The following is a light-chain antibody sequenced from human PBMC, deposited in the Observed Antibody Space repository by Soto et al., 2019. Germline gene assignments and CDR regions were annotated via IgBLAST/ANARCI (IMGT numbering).Light chain of an antibody. CDR3: SSYAGSNYYV. CDR1: SSDVGGYNY. V-gene: IGLV2-8*01. CDR2: EVS. Sequence: QLVLTQPPSASGSPGQSVTISCTGTSSDVGGYNYVSWYQQHPGKAPKLMIYEVSKRPSGVPDRFSGSKSGNTASLTVSGLQAEDEADYYCSSYAGSNYYVFGTGTKLTVL. J-gene: IGLJ1*01.